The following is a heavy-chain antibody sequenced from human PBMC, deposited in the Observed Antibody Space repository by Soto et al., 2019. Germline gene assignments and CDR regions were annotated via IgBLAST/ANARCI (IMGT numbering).Heavy chain of an antibody. D-gene: IGHD2-15*01. CDR3: ARGAADVDAFDI. Sequence: SETLSLTCTVSGGSISSGPYSWGWIRQPPGKGLEWIGTFYYSGSTYYNPSLESRVTISVDKSKNQFSLKLSSVTAADTAVYYCARGAADVDAFDIWGQGTMVTVSS. J-gene: IGHJ3*02. CDR2: FYYSGST. V-gene: IGHV4-39*07. CDR1: GGSISSGPYS.